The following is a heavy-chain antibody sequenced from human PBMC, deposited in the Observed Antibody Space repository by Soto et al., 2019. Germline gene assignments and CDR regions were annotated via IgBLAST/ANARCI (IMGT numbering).Heavy chain of an antibody. V-gene: IGHV4-61*01. D-gene: IGHD6-13*01. CDR1: GGSVSSGSYY. J-gene: IGHJ4*02. Sequence: QVQLQESGPGLVKPSETLSLTCTVSGGSVSSGSYYWSWIRQPPGKGLEWIGYIYYSGSTNYNPSLKSRVTLSVDTSKNQFSLKLSSVTAADTAVYYCARDGGSWIDYWGQGTLVTVSS. CDR3: ARDGGSWIDY. CDR2: IYYSGST.